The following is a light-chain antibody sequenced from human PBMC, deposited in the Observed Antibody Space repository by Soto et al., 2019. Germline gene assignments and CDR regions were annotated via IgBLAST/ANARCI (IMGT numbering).Light chain of an antibody. CDR3: QQNGSSPKT. Sequence: EIVLTQSPGTLSLSPGERATLSCRASQSVSSSYLAWYQQKPGQAPRLLIYGASSRATGIPDRFSGSGSGTDFLLTIGRLEPKDLAVYYCQQNGSSPKTFGKGT. CDR1: QSVSSSY. J-gene: IGKJ1*01. CDR2: GAS. V-gene: IGKV3-20*01.